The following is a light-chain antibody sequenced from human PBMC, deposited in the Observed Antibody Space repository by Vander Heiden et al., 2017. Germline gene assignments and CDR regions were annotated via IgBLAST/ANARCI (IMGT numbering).Light chain of an antibody. V-gene: IGKV1-33*01. Sequence: DIQMTQPPSSLSASVGDRVTITCQASQDISNYLNWYQQKPGKAPKLLIYDASNLETGVPSRFSGSGSGTDFTFTISSLQPEDIATYYCQQDYNLPYTFGQGTKLEIK. CDR1: QDISNY. CDR3: QQDYNLPYT. CDR2: DAS. J-gene: IGKJ2*01.